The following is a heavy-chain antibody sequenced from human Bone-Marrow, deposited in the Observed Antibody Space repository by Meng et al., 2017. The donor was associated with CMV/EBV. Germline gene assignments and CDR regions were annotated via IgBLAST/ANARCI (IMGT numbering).Heavy chain of an antibody. V-gene: IGHV3-9*01. J-gene: IGHJ4*02. D-gene: IGHD4-11*01. CDR2: ISWKSGKI. Sequence: SLSLSCAASGFIFSCYWKHWVRQAPGKWPEWVSGISWKSGKIGYADSVKGRFTISRDNAKNSLYLQLNSLREEDTAVYYCTKSNDSNSRWYFDSWGQGTLVTVSS. CDR1: GFIFSCYW. CDR3: TKSNDSNSRWYFDS.